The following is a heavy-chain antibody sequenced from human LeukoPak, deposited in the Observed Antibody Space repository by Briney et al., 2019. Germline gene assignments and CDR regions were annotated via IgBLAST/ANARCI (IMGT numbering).Heavy chain of an antibody. J-gene: IGHJ5*02. V-gene: IGHV4-39*01. CDR3: ARSIGDIVATISLGHDNWFDP. Sequence: SETLSLTCTVSGGSISSNSYYWGWIRQPPGKGLEWIGNIFYSGRTYYTPSLKSRVTISIDTFKNQFSLRLNSVTAADTAVYYCARSIGDIVATISLGHDNWFDPWGQGTLVTVSS. CDR2: IFYSGRT. D-gene: IGHD5-12*01. CDR1: GGSISSNSYY.